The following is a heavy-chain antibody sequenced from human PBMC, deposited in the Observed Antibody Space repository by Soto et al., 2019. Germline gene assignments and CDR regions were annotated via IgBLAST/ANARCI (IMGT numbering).Heavy chain of an antibody. CDR1: GYTFTSYD. J-gene: IGHJ5*01. CDR2: MNPNSGNT. Sequence: ASVKVSCKASGYTFTSYDINWVRQATGQGLEWMGWMNPNSGNTGYAQKFQGRVTMTRNTSISTAYMELSSLRSEDTAVYYCARDYFTISLGPRRFDSWGHGTRLTVSX. V-gene: IGHV1-8*01. CDR3: ARDYFTISLGPRRFDS. D-gene: IGHD3-3*01.